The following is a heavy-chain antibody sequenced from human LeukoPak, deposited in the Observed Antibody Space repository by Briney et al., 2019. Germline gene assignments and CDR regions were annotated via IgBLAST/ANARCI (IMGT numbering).Heavy chain of an antibody. CDR1: GFTFSSYA. V-gene: IGHV3-53*01. CDR2: IYSGGST. Sequence: GGSLRLSCAASGFTFSSYAMSWVRQAPGKGLEWVSVIYSGGSTYYADSVKGRFTISRDNSKNTLYLQMNSLRAEDTAVYYCARGERVAARGDAFDIWGQGTMVTVSS. CDR3: ARGERVAARGDAFDI. J-gene: IGHJ3*02. D-gene: IGHD2-15*01.